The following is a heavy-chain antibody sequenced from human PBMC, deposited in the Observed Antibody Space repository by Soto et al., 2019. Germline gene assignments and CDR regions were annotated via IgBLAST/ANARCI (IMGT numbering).Heavy chain of an antibody. CDR2: ISGSSSTI. J-gene: IGHJ4*02. V-gene: IGHV3-48*02. D-gene: IGHD3-10*01. CDR1: GFTFSSYS. Sequence: SCAASGFTFSSYSMNWVRQAPGKGLEWVSYISGSSSTISYADSVKGRFTISRDNAKNSLYLQMNSLRDEDTAVYFCVYGYYFDYWGQGTLVTVSS. CDR3: VYGYYFDY.